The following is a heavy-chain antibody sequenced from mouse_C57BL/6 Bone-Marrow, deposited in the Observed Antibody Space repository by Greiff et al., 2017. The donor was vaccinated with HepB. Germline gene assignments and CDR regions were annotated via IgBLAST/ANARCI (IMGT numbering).Heavy chain of an antibody. V-gene: IGHV1-80*01. CDR1: GYAFSSYW. CDR3: ARGRGNYGSTMDY. J-gene: IGHJ4*01. D-gene: IGHD1-1*01. Sequence: QVQLKESGAELVKPGASVKISCKASGYAFSSYWMNWVKQRPGKGLGWIGQIYPGDGDTNYNGKFKGKATLTADKSSSTAYMQLSSLTSEDSAVYFCARGRGNYGSTMDYWGQGTSVTVSS. CDR2: IYPGDGDT.